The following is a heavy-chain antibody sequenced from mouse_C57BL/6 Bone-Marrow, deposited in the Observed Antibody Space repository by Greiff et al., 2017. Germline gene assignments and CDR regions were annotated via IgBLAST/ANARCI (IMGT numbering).Heavy chain of an antibody. CDR1: GYTFTSYW. J-gene: IGHJ2*01. Sequence: QVQLQQPGAELVKPGASVKMSCKASGYTFTSYWITWVKQRPGQGLEWIGDIYPGSGSTNYNEKFKSKATLTVDTSSSTAYMQLSSLTSEDSAVYYCARGTTVVATDYWGQGTTLPVSS. V-gene: IGHV1-55*01. D-gene: IGHD1-1*01. CDR2: IYPGSGST. CDR3: ARGTTVVATDY.